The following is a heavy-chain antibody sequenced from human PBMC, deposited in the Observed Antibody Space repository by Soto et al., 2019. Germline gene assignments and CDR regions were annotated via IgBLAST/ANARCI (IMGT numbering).Heavy chain of an antibody. D-gene: IGHD2-15*01. Sequence: SETLSLTCTVSGGSIYRSGYYWGWIRQPPGRGLEWIGKIDYNGGTYSNPSPKSRVTISRDTSKNQFSLKLTSVTAADTALYYCGKVLVGATGHTDSDSWGPGTLVTVSS. J-gene: IGHJ4*02. CDR1: GGSIYRSGYY. V-gene: IGHV4-39*01. CDR3: GKVLVGATGHTDSDS. CDR2: IDYNGGT.